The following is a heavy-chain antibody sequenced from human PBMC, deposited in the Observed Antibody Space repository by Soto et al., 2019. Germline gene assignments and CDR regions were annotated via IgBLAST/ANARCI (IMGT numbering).Heavy chain of an antibody. D-gene: IGHD6-13*01. Sequence: PSQTLSLTGAISGESVSSNSAAWNWIRQSPSRGLEWLGRTYYRSKWYNDYAVSVKSRITINPDTSKNQFSLQLNSVTPEDTAVYYCARGRAGTVPYYYYGMDVWGQGTTVTVSS. J-gene: IGHJ6*02. CDR1: GESVSSNSAA. CDR2: TYYRSKWYN. V-gene: IGHV6-1*01. CDR3: ARGRAGTVPYYYYGMDV.